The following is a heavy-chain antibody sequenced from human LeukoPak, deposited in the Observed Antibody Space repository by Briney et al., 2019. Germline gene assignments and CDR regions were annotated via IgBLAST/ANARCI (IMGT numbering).Heavy chain of an antibody. CDR3: ATTGNFYDMDV. CDR1: GFAFFSTS. CDR2: SSTVTGNI. J-gene: IGHJ6*03. Sequence: GGALRLSCAASGFAFFSTSIHWVRQAPGKGLEWLSYSSTVTGNIYYADPVKGRFTISRDNAKSSLNLQMSSLRAEDTAVYFCATTGNFYDMDVWGKGTTVTVSS. D-gene: IGHD1-1*01. V-gene: IGHV3-48*04.